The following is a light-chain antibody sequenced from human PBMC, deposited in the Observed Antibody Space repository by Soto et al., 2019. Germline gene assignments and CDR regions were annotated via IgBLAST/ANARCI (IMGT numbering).Light chain of an antibody. CDR2: CAS. J-gene: IGKJ1*01. Sequence: DIQMTKSPSSLSASVGVSVSITCRASQGIRTELDGYEQKPGKAPKRLIYCASRLQSGVPSRFSGRGSGTEFTLTISSLQPEDVATYYCLQHNSYPWTVGLGTKVEIK. CDR3: LQHNSYPWT. V-gene: IGKV1-17*01. CDR1: QGIRTE.